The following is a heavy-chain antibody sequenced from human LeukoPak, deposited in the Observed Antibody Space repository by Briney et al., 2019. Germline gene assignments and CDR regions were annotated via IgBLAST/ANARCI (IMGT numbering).Heavy chain of an antibody. J-gene: IGHJ4*02. CDR1: GFTFSSYI. D-gene: IGHD3-16*01. CDR3: ARGSVGGGNYFDY. CDR2: ISSDSSYI. V-gene: IGHV3-21*01. Sequence: GGSLRLFCAASGFTFSSYIMNWVRQAPGKGPEWVSSISSDSSYIYYADSVKGRFTISRDNAKNSLYLQMNSLRAEDTAVYYCARGSVGGGNYFDYWGQGTLVTVSS.